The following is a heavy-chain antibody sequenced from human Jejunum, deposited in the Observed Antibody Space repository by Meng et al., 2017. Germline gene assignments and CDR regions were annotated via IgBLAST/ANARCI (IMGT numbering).Heavy chain of an antibody. D-gene: IGHD1-14*01. CDR3: TRGTDRAKSGDY. CDR2: IHPSGST. V-gene: IGHV4-34*01. J-gene: IGHJ4*02. CDR1: GGSSSGFY. Sequence: QWQLTQWGAGLLKPSETLSLTCAVYGGSSSGFYLSWIRQPPGKGLEWIGEIHPSGSTDYNPSLKSRLTISLDTSKNQFSLSLNSATAADTGIYYCTRGTDRAKSGDYWGQGTLVTVSS.